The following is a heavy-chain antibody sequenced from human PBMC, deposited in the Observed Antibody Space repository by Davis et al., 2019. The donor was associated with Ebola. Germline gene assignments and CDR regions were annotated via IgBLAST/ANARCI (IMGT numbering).Heavy chain of an antibody. D-gene: IGHD3-22*01. CDR3: ARVGDYYDSSGYLANYYYYGMDV. CDR2: INAGNGNT. J-gene: IGHJ6*02. CDR1: GYTFTSYA. Sequence: ASVKVSCKASGYTFTSYAMHWVRQAPGQRLEWMGWINAGNGNTKYSQKFQGRVTITRDTSASTAYMELSSLRSEDTAVYYCARVGDYYDSSGYLANYYYYGMDVWGQGTTVTVYS. V-gene: IGHV1-3*01.